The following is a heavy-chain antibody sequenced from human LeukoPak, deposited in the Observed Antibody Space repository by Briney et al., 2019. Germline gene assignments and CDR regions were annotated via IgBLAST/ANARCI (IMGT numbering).Heavy chain of an antibody. CDR1: GGSISSYY. V-gene: IGHV4-59*01. Sequence: SETLSLTCTVSGGSISSYYWSWIRQPPGKGLEWIGYIYYSGSTNYNPSLKSRVTISVDTSKNQFSLKLSSVTAADTAVYYCAGSWFGELALYYYGMDVWGQGTTVTVSS. J-gene: IGHJ6*02. CDR2: IYYSGST. CDR3: AGSWFGELALYYYGMDV. D-gene: IGHD3-10*01.